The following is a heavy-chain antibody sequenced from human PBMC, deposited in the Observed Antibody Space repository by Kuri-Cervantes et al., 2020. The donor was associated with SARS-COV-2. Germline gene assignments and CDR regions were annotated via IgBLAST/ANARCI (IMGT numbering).Heavy chain of an antibody. CDR1: GYTFTGYY. CDR2: INPSGGST. J-gene: IGHJ4*02. Sequence: ASVKVSCKASGYTFTGYYMHWVRQAPGQGLEWMGVINPSGGSTSYSQKFQGRVTLTRDTSTNTFYMELSSLRSDDTAVYYCAKDAGPDEMATIFGVGRPRGFGNRWIDYWGQGSLVTVSS. CDR3: AKDAGPDEMATIFGVGRPRGFGNRWIDY. D-gene: IGHD5-24*01. V-gene: IGHV1-46*01.